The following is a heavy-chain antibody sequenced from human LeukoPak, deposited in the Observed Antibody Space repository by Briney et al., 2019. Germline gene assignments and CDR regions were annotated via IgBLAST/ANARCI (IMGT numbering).Heavy chain of an antibody. CDR2: VYYSGGT. J-gene: IGHJ4*02. CDR3: AANSADYNTLGSSYKV. Sequence: PSQTLSLTCAVSGGSISSGAYSWSWIRQPPRKGLEWIGCVYYSGGTYYNPSLKSRVTISVDTSKNQFSLKLSSVTAADTAVYYCAANSADYNTLGSSYKVWGQGTLVTVSS. D-gene: IGHD3-10*01. CDR1: GGSISSGAYS. V-gene: IGHV4-30-4*07.